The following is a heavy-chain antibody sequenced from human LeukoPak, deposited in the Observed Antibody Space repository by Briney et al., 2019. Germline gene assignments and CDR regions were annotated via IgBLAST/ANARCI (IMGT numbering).Heavy chain of an antibody. Sequence: GGSLRLSCGASGFSITGCPLNWVRQAPGQGLEWVSASGVRTQSAGSVKGRFTTPRDGSKNTLYLQMNSLTVEDTAIYFCAAGHQNSLEGYWGQGTLVSVAS. CDR1: GFSITGCP. CDR2: SGVRT. V-gene: IGHV3-23*01. J-gene: IGHJ4*02. CDR3: AAGHQNSLEGY. D-gene: IGHD1-1*01.